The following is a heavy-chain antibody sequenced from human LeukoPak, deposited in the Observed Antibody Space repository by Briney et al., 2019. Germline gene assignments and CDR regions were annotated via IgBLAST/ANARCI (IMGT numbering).Heavy chain of an antibody. J-gene: IGHJ4*02. Sequence: RPSETLSLTCAVYGGSFSGYYWSWIRQPPGKGLEWIGEINHSGSTNYNPSLKSRVTISVDTSKNQFSLKLSSVTAADTAVYYCARARAYGDYGYWGQGTLVTVSS. V-gene: IGHV4-34*01. CDR2: INHSGST. CDR3: ARARAYGDYGY. CDR1: GGSFSGYY. D-gene: IGHD4-17*01.